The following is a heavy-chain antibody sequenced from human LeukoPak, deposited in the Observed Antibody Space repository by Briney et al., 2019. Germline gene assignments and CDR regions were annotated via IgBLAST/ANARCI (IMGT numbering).Heavy chain of an antibody. D-gene: IGHD1-26*01. CDR3: AKRIGSYWY. CDR1: GDSLSFYY. J-gene: IGHJ4*02. Sequence: PSGTPSLTRTVSGDSLSFYYWDWIRQPPGKGLEWIGHIDYSGSTNYNPSLKSRLTISIDTSKDQFSLYLSSVTAADTAVYYCAKRIGSYWYWGQGTLVTVSS. V-gene: IGHV4-59*01. CDR2: IDYSGST.